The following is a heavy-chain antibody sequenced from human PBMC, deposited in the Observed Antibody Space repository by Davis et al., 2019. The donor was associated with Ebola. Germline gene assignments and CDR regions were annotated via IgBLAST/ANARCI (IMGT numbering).Heavy chain of an antibody. V-gene: IGHV3-30-3*01. D-gene: IGHD4-17*01. Sequence: GGSLRLSCAASGFSFSSYWMHWVRQAPGKGLEWVAVISYDGSNKYYADSVKGRFTISRDNSKNTLYLQMNSLRAEDTAVYYCASPSFSTVTSWYYYYGMDVWGQGTTVTVSS. J-gene: IGHJ6*02. CDR1: GFSFSSYW. CDR3: ASPSFSTVTSWYYYYGMDV. CDR2: ISYDGSNK.